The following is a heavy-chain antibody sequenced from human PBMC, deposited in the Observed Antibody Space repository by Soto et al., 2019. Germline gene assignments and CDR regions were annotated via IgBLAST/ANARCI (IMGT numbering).Heavy chain of an antibody. D-gene: IGHD2-21*02. V-gene: IGHV4-39*01. Sequence: PSETLSLTCTVSGGSISSSSYYWGWIRQPPGKGLEWIGSIYYSGSTYYNPSLKSRVTISVDTSKNQFSLKLSSVTAADTAVYYCARHVVTTNIDYWGQGTLVTVSS. J-gene: IGHJ4*02. CDR3: ARHVVTTNIDY. CDR2: IYYSGST. CDR1: GGSISSSSYY.